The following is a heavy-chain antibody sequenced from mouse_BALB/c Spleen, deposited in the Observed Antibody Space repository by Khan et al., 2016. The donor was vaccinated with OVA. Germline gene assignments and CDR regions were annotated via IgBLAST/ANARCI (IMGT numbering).Heavy chain of an antibody. J-gene: IGHJ2*01. CDR3: ARIPIPPYYFDY. Sequence: QVQLQQSGAELARPGASVKMSCKASGYTFTNYTMHWVKQRPGQGLEWIGYINPSSGYTNYNQNFNDKATLTTDRSSSTAYMQLRSLTSDDSAGDYCARIPIPPYYFDYWGQGTTLTVSS. V-gene: IGHV1-4*01. CDR2: INPSSGYT. CDR1: GYTFTNYT.